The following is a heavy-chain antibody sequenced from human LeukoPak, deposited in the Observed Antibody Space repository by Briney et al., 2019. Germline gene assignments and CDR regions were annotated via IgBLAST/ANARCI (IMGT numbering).Heavy chain of an antibody. CDR2: IHSGGNT. Sequence: GGSLRLSCAASGFTVSSNYMTWVRQAPGXXLEWVSGIHSGGNTYYADSVKGRFTISRDNSKNTLYLQMNSLRAEDSAVYYCAKVAFYDSSGFDYWGQGTLVTVSS. V-gene: IGHV3-66*01. CDR3: AKVAFYDSSGFDY. J-gene: IGHJ4*02. D-gene: IGHD3-22*01. CDR1: GFTVSSNY.